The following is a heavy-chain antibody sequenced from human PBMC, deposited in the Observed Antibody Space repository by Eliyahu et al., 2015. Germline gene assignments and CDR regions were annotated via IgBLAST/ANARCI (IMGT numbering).Heavy chain of an antibody. V-gene: IGHV3-7*01. J-gene: IGHJ3*01. CDR3: ARGNRGLGDAFDF. CDR1: GFXFSYHX. CDR2: TQYDGSET. Sequence: EAQLVESGGDLVQPGGSLXLSCEGSGFXFSYHXMXWVRQAPGXGLEWVAITQYDGSETHYVDAVKXRFTISRDNAKNSLYLQMNSLRAEDTAIYYCARGNRGLGDAFDFWGQGTKVTVSS. D-gene: IGHD3-10*01.